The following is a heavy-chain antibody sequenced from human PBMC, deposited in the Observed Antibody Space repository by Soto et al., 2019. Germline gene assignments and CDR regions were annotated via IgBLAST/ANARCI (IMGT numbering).Heavy chain of an antibody. D-gene: IGHD1-26*01. V-gene: IGHV3-11*01. CDR1: GFTFSDYQ. J-gene: IGHJ4*02. Sequence: QVHLVESGGGLVKPGGSLRLSCAASGFTFSDYQMSWIRQAPGKGLEWVSYITSSGDAIQYADSVRGRFTTSRDDAKNSLCLQMNSLRADDTALYYCVRDILFIGSTYYFDYWGQGILVTVSS. CDR3: VRDILFIGSTYYFDY. CDR2: ITSSGDAI.